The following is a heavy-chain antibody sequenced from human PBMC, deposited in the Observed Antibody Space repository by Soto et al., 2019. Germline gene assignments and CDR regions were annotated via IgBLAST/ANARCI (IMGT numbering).Heavy chain of an antibody. CDR3: ATRSGGGGAFDF. V-gene: IGHV3-48*03. J-gene: IGHJ3*01. Sequence: EVQLVESGGGLVQPGGSLRLSCAASGCTFNTYEMNWVRQAPGKGLEWVSYISSSGSTTYYADSVKGRFTISRDNAKNSLYLKMNSLRAEETAIYYCATRSGGGGAFDFWGQGTMVTVSS. D-gene: IGHD3-10*01. CDR1: GCTFNTYE. CDR2: ISSSGSTT.